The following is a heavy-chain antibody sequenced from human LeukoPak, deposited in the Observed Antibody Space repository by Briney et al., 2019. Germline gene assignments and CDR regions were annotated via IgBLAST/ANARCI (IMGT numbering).Heavy chain of an antibody. Sequence: GGSLRLSCAASGFTFSSYAMSWVRQAPGKGLEWVSAISGSGGSTYYADSVKGRFTISRDNTKNSLYLQMNSLRAEDTAVYYCARSEGIVVVVAATPNWYFDLWAVAPWSLSPQ. CDR1: GFTFSSYA. D-gene: IGHD2-15*01. V-gene: IGHV3-23*01. CDR3: ARSEGIVVVVAATPNWYFDL. CDR2: ISGSGGST. J-gene: IGHJ2*01.